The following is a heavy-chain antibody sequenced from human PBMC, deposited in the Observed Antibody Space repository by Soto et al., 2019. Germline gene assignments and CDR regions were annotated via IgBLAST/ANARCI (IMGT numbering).Heavy chain of an antibody. Sequence: GGSLRLSCAASGFTFSSYSMNWVRQTTGKGLEWVSSISSSSSYIYYADSVKGRFTISRDNAKNSLYLQMNSLRAEDTAVYYCARDPSGFLYSGSYTSTYYYYGMDVWGQGTTVTVSS. CDR3: ARDPSGFLYSGSYTSTYYYYGMDV. CDR2: ISSSSSYI. V-gene: IGHV3-21*01. J-gene: IGHJ6*02. CDR1: GFTFSSYS. D-gene: IGHD1-26*01.